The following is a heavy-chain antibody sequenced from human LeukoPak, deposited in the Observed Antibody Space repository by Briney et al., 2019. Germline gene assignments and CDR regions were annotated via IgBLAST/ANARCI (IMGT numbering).Heavy chain of an antibody. CDR1: GYTLTELS. V-gene: IGHV1-24*01. CDR3: ATGGGGSYSY. D-gene: IGHD1-26*01. Sequence: ASVKVSCKVSGYTLTELSMHWVRQAPGKGLEWMGGFDPEDAETVYTQKFQGRVTMTEDTSTDTAYMELSSLRTEDTAVYYCATGGGGSYSYWGQGTLVTVSS. J-gene: IGHJ4*02. CDR2: FDPEDAET.